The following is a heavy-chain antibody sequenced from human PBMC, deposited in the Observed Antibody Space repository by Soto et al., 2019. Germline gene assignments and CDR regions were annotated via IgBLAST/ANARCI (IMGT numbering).Heavy chain of an antibody. Sequence: QVQLVQSGAEVKKPGASVKVSCKASGYTFTSYGISWVRQAPGQGLEWMGWISAYNGNTNYAQKLQGRVTMTTDTSTSTAYVELRSLRSDATAVYYCARDLDGIAAAGPDGNWFDPWGQGTLVTVSS. CDR3: ARDLDGIAAAGPDGNWFDP. D-gene: IGHD6-13*01. CDR2: ISAYNGNT. V-gene: IGHV1-18*01. CDR1: GYTFTSYG. J-gene: IGHJ5*02.